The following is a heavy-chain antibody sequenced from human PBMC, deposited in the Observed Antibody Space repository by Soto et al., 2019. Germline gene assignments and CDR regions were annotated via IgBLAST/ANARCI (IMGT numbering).Heavy chain of an antibody. V-gene: IGHV4-4*07. CDR3: ARESVSGTYRFDS. D-gene: IGHD3-16*02. CDR2: IHDTGRT. Sequence: SETLSLTCTVSGDSLSTYYWSWIRQPAGERLEWIGRIHDTGRTNYNPSLKSRVTMSVDTSKNQFSLRVNSVTAADTAVYYCARESVSGTYRFDSWGQGTLVTVS. J-gene: IGHJ4*02. CDR1: GDSLSTYY.